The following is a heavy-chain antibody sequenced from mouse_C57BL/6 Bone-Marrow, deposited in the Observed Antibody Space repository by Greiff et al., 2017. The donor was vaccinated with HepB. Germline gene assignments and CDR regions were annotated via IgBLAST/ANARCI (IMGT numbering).Heavy chain of an antibody. V-gene: IGHV10-1*01. CDR3: VRLGDPFAY. CDR2: IRSKSNNYAT. Sequence: EVQVVESGGGLVQPKGSLKLSCAASGFSFNTYAMNWVRQAPGKGLEWVARIRSKSNNYATYYADSVKARFTISRDDSESMLYLQMNNLKTEDTAMYYCVRLGDPFAYWGQGTLVTVSA. CDR1: GFSFNTYA. J-gene: IGHJ3*01.